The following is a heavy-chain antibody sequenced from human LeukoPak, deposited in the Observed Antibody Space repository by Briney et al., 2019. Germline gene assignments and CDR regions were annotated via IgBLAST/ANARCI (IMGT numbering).Heavy chain of an antibody. J-gene: IGHJ5*02. CDR1: GGSISSSY. V-gene: IGHV4-59*01. CDR2: IYYSGIT. CDR3: ARAVRGMWFDP. Sequence: PSETLSLTRTVSGGSISSSYWRWIRQPPGKGLEWIGYIYYSGITDYHPSLKSRVTISVDTSKNQFSLNLSSVTAADTAVYYCARAVRGMWFDPWGQGTLVTVSS. D-gene: IGHD3-10*02.